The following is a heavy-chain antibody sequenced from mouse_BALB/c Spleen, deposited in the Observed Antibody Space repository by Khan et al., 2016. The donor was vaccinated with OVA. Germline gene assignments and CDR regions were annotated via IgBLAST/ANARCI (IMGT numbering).Heavy chain of an antibody. D-gene: IGHD4-1*01. CDR1: GCSITSDYA. V-gene: IGHV3-2*02. J-gene: IGHJ3*01. CDR2: ISYSGGT. CDR3: ARRTGTWFAY. Sequence: EVQLQESGPGLVKPSQSLSLTCTVTGCSITSDYAWNWIRQFPGNKLEWMGYISYSGGTSYNPSLKSRISITRDTSKNQFFLHLNSVTTEDTATYYCARRTGTWFAYWGQGTLVTVSA.